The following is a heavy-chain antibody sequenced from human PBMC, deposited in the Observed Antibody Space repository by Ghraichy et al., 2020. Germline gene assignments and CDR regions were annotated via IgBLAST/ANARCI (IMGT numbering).Heavy chain of an antibody. D-gene: IGHD1/OR15-1a*01. CDR1: GYSFTGYQ. CDR3: ARLHGNNQNFDY. CDR2: ISPNSGTT. J-gene: IGHJ4*02. V-gene: IGHV1-2*02. Sequence: ASVKVSCRASGYSFTGYQLHWVRQAPGQGLEWMGWISPNSGTTNYAQKFQGRVTVTRGTSTSTTYMDLSGLRSDDTAVYYCARLHGNNQNFDYWGQGTLVSVSS.